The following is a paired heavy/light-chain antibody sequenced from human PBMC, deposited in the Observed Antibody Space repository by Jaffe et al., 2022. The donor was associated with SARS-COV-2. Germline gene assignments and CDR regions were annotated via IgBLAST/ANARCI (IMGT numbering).Light chain of an antibody. CDR3: QQYNNWPLA. Sequence: EIVMTQSPATLSVSPGERATLSCRASQSVYSNLAWYQQKPGQAPRLLIYEASARATGIPARFSGSGSGTEFTLTISLQSEDSAVYYCQQYNNWPLAFGQGTRLEVK. CDR1: QSVYSN. J-gene: IGKJ5*01. CDR2: EAS. V-gene: IGKV3-15*01.
Heavy chain of an antibody. V-gene: IGHV3-23*04. CDR2: ITNSGDST. CDR1: GFTFSTYA. Sequence: EVQLVESGGDLVQPGGSLRLSCAASGFTFSTYAMSWVRQAPGKGLEWVSSITNSGDSTYSADSVTGRFTISRDNSKNTLYLQMNSLRVEDTAVYYCANHRWALTFYYYYMDVWGKGTTVTVSS. D-gene: IGHD1-26*01. J-gene: IGHJ6*03. CDR3: ANHRWALTFYYYYMDV.